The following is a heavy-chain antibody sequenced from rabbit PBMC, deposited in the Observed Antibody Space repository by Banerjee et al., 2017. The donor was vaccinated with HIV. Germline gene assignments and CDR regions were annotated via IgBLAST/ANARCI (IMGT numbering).Heavy chain of an antibody. J-gene: IGHJ6*01. CDR2: IDAGSSGFT. D-gene: IGHD4-1*01. Sequence: LEESGGGLVKPGGTLTLTCTVSGFSFSSNWICWVRQAPGKGLEWIACIDAGSSGFTYFATWAKGRFTFSKTSSTTVTLQMTSLTAADTATYFCARDLAGVIGWNFGWWGPGTLVTVS. CDR3: ARDLAGVIGWNFGW. CDR1: GFSFSSNW. V-gene: IGHV1S45*01.